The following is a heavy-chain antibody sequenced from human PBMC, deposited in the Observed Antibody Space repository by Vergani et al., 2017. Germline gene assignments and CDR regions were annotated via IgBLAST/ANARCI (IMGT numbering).Heavy chain of an antibody. V-gene: IGHV3-66*01. D-gene: IGHD3-16*01. Sequence: VQLVESGGGLVQPGGSLRLSCAASGFTVSSNYMSWVRQAPGKGLEWVSVIYSGGSTYYADSVKGRFTISRDNSKNTLYLKRNSLRAEDTAFYYCARERGGAFGGYVFDAFDIWGQGTMVTVSS. CDR1: GFTVSSNY. J-gene: IGHJ3*02. CDR2: IYSGGST. CDR3: ARERGGAFGGYVFDAFDI.